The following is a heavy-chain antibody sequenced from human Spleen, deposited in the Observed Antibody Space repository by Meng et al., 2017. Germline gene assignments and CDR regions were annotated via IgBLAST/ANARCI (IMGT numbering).Heavy chain of an antibody. Sequence: QPQLQESGPGLVKPSEALSLTCSVSGGSISTSGYYWGWIRQPPGKGLEWIGSIGHSGTTYYTPSLRRRVTVSIDTSKNQFSLEVTSVTAADTAVYYCARSSNWFGPWGQGILVTVSS. V-gene: IGHV4-39*01. J-gene: IGHJ5*02. CDR1: GGSISTSGYY. D-gene: IGHD6-6*01. CDR3: ARSSNWFGP. CDR2: IGHSGTT.